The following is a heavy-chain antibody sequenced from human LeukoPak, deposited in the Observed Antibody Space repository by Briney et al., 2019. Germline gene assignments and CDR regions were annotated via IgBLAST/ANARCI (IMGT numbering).Heavy chain of an antibody. Sequence: GGSLRLSCAASGFTFRNYWMTWVRQVPGKGLEWVANIKEDGSDKNYVDSVKGRFTISRDNAKNSLFLQMISLRAEDTAVYYCARDAGPYDSGGYYYDAFDIWGRGTMVTVSS. CDR1: GFTFRNYW. CDR3: ARDAGPYDSGGYYYDAFDI. V-gene: IGHV3-7*01. D-gene: IGHD3-22*01. J-gene: IGHJ3*02. CDR2: IKEDGSDK.